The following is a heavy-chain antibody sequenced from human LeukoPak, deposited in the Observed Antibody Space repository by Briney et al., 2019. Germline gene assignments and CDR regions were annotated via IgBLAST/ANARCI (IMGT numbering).Heavy chain of an antibody. D-gene: IGHD3-22*01. CDR1: GDSITGSSYY. CDR2: MFYSGST. V-gene: IGHV4-39*01. CDR3: ARHYYDSTGYYYFDY. J-gene: IGHJ4*02. Sequence: PSETLSLTCTVSGDSITGSSYYWGWIRQPPGKGLEWIGSMFYSGSTYSNPSLKSRVTISVDTSKNQFSLKLSSVTAADTAVYYCARHYYDSTGYYYFDYWGQGTLVIVSS.